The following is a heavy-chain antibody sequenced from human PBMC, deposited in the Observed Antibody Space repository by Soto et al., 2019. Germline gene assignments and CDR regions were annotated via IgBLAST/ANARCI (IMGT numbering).Heavy chain of an antibody. V-gene: IGHV1-58*02. J-gene: IGHJ5*02. CDR2: IVVGSGNT. CDR3: AADPSYYDILTGYYQRPYNWFDP. Sequence: SVKVSCKASGFTFTSSAMQWVRQARGQRLEWIGWIVVGSGNTNYAQKFQERVTITRDMSTSTAYMELSSLRSEDTAVYYCAADPSYYDILTGYYQRPYNWFDPWGQGTLVTVSS. D-gene: IGHD3-9*01. CDR1: GFTFTSSA.